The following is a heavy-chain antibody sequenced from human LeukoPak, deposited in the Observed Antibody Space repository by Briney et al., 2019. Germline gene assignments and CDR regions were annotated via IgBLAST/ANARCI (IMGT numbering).Heavy chain of an antibody. CDR2: LSRSSSSI. CDR1: GFTFSTFT. J-gene: IGHJ4*02. D-gene: IGHD3-22*01. Sequence: GGSLRLSCAASGFTFSTFTMNWVRQAPGKGLEWVSSLSRSSSSIYYADSVKGRFTISRDNAKNSLYLQMNSLRAADTAVYYCARDMGLLVSDTSGPFDYWGQGTLVTVSS. V-gene: IGHV3-21*01. CDR3: ARDMGLLVSDTSGPFDY.